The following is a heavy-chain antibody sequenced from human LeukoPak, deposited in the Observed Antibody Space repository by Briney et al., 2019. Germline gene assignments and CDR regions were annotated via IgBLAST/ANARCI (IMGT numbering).Heavy chain of an antibody. CDR1: GGSISSGDYY. D-gene: IGHD2-8*01. CDR3: ARHPGEMAEGTFDY. V-gene: IGHV4-30-4*01. J-gene: IGHJ4*02. CDR2: IYYSGST. Sequence: SETLSLTCTVSGGSISSGDYYWSWIRQPPGKGLEWIGYIYYSGSTYYNPSLKSRVTISGDMSKHQFSLKLSSVTAADTAVYFCARHPGEMAEGTFDYWGQGTLVTVSS.